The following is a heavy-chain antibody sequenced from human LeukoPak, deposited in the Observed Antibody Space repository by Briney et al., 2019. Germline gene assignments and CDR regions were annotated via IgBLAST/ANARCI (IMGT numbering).Heavy chain of an antibody. CDR1: GGSMSNYY. V-gene: IGHV4-4*07. J-gene: IGHJ4*02. CDR2: VYTSGTT. D-gene: IGHD4-17*01. Sequence: PSETLSLTCTVSGGSMSNYYWNWIRQPPGKGLEWIGRVYTSGTTYSKPSLKSRVTMSVDTSKNQFSLNLTSVTAADTGMYYCAGAVTVSRFDYWGQRAVVTVSS. CDR3: AGAVTVSRFDY.